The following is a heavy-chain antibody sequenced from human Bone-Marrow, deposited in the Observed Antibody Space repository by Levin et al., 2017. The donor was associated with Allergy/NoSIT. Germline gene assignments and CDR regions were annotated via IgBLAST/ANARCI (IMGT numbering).Heavy chain of an antibody. J-gene: IGHJ2*01. D-gene: IGHD3-22*01. Sequence: SETLSLTCTVSDDSTSRYYWSWIRQPPGKGLEWIAYMHYSENTDYNPSLKSRVTMSVDTLKNQFSLKLSSVTAADTAVYYCARLGLLPWYFDVWGRGTLVTVSS. CDR1: DDSTSRYY. CDR3: ARLGLLPWYFDV. V-gene: IGHV4-59*08. CDR2: MHYSENT.